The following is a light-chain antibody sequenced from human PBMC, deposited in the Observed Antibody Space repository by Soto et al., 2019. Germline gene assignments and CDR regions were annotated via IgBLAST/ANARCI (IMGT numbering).Light chain of an antibody. J-gene: IGKJ1*01. CDR3: QQYDSYSWT. Sequence: DIQMTQSPSSLSASVGDRVTITCRASHSISSYLNWYQQKPGKAPKLLIYDVSSLESGVPSRFSGSGSGTEFTLTISSLQTDDFASYYCQQYDSYSWTFGQGTKVDIK. CDR1: HSISSY. CDR2: DVS. V-gene: IGKV1-5*01.